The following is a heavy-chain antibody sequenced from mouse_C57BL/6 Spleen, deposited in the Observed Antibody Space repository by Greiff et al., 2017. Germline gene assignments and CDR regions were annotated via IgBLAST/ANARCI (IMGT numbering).Heavy chain of an antibody. CDR3: ARSGYGANWDYAMDY. Sequence: QVQLQQPGAELVKPGASVKLSCKASGYTFTSYWMHWVKQRPGRGLEWIGRIDPNSGGTKYNEKFKSKATLTVDKPSSTAYMQLSSLTSEDSAVYYWARSGYGANWDYAMDYWGQGTSVTVSS. V-gene: IGHV1-72*01. D-gene: IGHD4-1*01. CDR1: GYTFTSYW. J-gene: IGHJ4*01. CDR2: IDPNSGGT.